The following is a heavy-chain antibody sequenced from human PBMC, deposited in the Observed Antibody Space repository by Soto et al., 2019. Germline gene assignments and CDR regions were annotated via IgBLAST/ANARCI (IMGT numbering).Heavy chain of an antibody. CDR2: IKSKTDGGTI. CDR1: GFTFTNAW. CDR3: TTSQEVRATPPRY. J-gene: IGHJ4*02. Sequence: EVQLVESGGGLVWPGGSLRLSCAASGFTFTNAWMSWVRQAPGKGLEWVGRIKSKTDGGTIDYAAPVKGRFSISRDDSKNTLYLQMDSLKTDDTAVYYCTTSQEVRATPPRYWGQGTLVTVSS. V-gene: IGHV3-15*01. D-gene: IGHD1-1*01.